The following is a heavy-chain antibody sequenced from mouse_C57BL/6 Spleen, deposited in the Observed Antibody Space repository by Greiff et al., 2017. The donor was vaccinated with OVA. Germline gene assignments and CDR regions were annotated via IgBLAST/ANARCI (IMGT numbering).Heavy chain of an antibody. CDR3: ARRVLYFDY. Sequence: LQESGAELVRPGTSVKVSCKASGYAFTNYLIEWVKQRPGQGLEWIGVINPGSGGTNYNEKFKGKATLTADKSSSTAYMQLSSLTSEDSAVYFCARRVLYFDYWGQGTTLTVSS. J-gene: IGHJ2*01. V-gene: IGHV1-54*01. CDR2: INPGSGGT. CDR1: GYAFTNYL. D-gene: IGHD2-14*01.